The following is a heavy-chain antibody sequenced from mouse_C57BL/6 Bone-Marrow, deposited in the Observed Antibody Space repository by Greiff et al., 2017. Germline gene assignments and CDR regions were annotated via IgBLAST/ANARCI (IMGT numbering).Heavy chain of an antibody. V-gene: IGHV1-47*01. Sequence: VQLQQSGAELVKPGASVKMSCKASGYTFTTYPIEWMKQNHGKSLEWIGNFHPYNDDTKYNEKFKGKATLTLEKSSNTVYLELSRLTSDDSAFYYCARSSTSVYYFDYWGQGTTLTVSS. D-gene: IGHD5-1*01. CDR3: ARSSTSVYYFDY. CDR2: FHPYNDDT. J-gene: IGHJ2*01. CDR1: GYTFTTYP.